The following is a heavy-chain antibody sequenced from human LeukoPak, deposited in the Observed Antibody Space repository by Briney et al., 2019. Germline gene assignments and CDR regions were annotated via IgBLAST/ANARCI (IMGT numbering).Heavy chain of an antibody. J-gene: IGHJ4*02. CDR2: ISYDVKNQ. CDR1: GFTFSSCG. V-gene: IGHV3-30*18. Sequence: GRSLRLSCAASGFTFSSCGMHWVRQAPGKGLEWVAVISYDVKNQYYADSVKGRFTISRDNSKNTLYLQMNSLRPEDTAVYFCVKEQSSGYYRTADYWGQGTLVTVSS. CDR3: VKEQSSGYYRTADY. D-gene: IGHD3-3*01.